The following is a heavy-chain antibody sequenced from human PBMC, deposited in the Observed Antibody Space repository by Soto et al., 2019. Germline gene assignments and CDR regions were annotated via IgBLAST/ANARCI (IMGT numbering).Heavy chain of an antibody. V-gene: IGHV3-30*03. CDR2: ISYDVSNK. J-gene: IGHJ4*02. D-gene: IGHD6-6*01. CDR1: GFTFSSYG. CDR3: AIEKGAALVLYYCDY. Sequence: QVQLVESGGGVVQPGRSLRLSCAASGFTFSSYGMHWVRQAPGKGLEWVGVISYDVSNKYYADSVKGRFTISRDNSKNTLYLQMNSLRAEDTAVDYCAIEKGAALVLYYCDYWGQGTLVTVSA.